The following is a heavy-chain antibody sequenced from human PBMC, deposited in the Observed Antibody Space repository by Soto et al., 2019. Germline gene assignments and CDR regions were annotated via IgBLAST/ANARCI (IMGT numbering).Heavy chain of an antibody. V-gene: IGHV4-61*01. CDR3: ARVFRQLGVSFDY. Sequence: SETLSLTCTVSGGSVSSGSYYWSWIRQPPGKGLEWIGYIYYSGSTNYNPSLKSRVTISVDTSKNQFSLKLSSVTAADTAVYYCARVFRQLGVSFDYWGQGTLVTVSS. J-gene: IGHJ4*02. D-gene: IGHD6-13*01. CDR2: IYYSGST. CDR1: GGSVSSGSYY.